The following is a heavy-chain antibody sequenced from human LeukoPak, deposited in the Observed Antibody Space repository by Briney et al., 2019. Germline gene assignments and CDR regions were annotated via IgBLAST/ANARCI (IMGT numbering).Heavy chain of an antibody. CDR1: GYRFTSYW. D-gene: IGHD4-23*01. CDR2: IYPGDSDT. J-gene: IGHJ4*02. V-gene: IGHV5-51*01. CDR3: ARHADYGDNSKLGY. Sequence: GESLKISCKGSGYRFTSYWIGWVRQMPGKGLEWMGIIYPGDSDTRYSPSFQGHVTISADKSISTAYLQWSGLRASDTAMYYCARHADYGDNSKLGYWGQGTLVTVSS.